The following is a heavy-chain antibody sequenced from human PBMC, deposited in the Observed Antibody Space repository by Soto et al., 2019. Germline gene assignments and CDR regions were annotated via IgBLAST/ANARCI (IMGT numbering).Heavy chain of an antibody. V-gene: IGHV6-1*01. D-gene: IGHD3-16*01. CDR2: TYYRSKWYN. Sequence: KQSQTLSLTCAISGDSVSSNSAAWNWIRQSPSRGLEWLGRTYYRSKWYNDYAVSVKSPININPDTSKNQFSLQLNAVTPEETAVYYCAEVSLGGGPAYYFYYRLDVWGQGTTVTVSS. J-gene: IGHJ6*02. CDR3: AEVSLGGGPAYYFYYRLDV. CDR1: GDSVSSNSAA.